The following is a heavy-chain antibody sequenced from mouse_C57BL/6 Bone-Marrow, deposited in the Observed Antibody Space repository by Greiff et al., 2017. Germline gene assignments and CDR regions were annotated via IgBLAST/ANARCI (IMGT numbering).Heavy chain of an antibody. CDR2: IYPGGGYT. V-gene: IGHV1-63*01. D-gene: IGHD2-5*01. J-gene: IGHJ4*01. Sequence: VKLVESGAELVRPGTSVKMSCKASGYTFTNYWIGWAKQRPGHGLEWIGDIYPGGGYTNYNEKFKGKATLTADKSSSTAYMQFSSLTSEDSAIYSCARHSNYGYAMDYWGQGTSVTVSS. CDR3: ARHSNYGYAMDY. CDR1: GYTFTNYW.